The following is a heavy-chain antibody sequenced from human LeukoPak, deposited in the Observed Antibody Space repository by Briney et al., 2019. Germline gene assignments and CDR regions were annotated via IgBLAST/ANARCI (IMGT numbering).Heavy chain of an antibody. CDR2: TIPIFGTA. D-gene: IGHD1-26*01. Sequence: SVKVSCKASGGTFSSYAISWVRQAPGQGLEWMGGTIPIFGTANYAQKFQGRVTITADESTSTAYMELSSLRSEDTAVYYCAREGLLEWEPRGYFDYWGQGTLVTVSS. V-gene: IGHV1-69*13. J-gene: IGHJ4*02. CDR3: AREGLLEWEPRGYFDY. CDR1: GGTFSSYA.